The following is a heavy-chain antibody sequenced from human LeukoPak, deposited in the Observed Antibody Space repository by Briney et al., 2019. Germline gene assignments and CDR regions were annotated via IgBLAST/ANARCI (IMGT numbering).Heavy chain of an antibody. J-gene: IGHJ6*02. CDR1: GYTFTSYA. V-gene: IGHV1-3*01. CDR2: SNAGNGNT. Sequence: ASVSLSCKASGYTFTSYAMHWVRQAHGPRLEWMGWSNAGNGNTKYSQKFQGRVTITRDTSASTAYMELSSLRSEDTAVYYCAREEGVTRYLGYYYYGMDVWGQGTTVTVSS. D-gene: IGHD1-26*01. CDR3: AREEGVTRYLGYYYYGMDV.